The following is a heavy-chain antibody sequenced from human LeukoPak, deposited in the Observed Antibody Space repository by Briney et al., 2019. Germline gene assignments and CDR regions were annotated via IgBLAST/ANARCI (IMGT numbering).Heavy chain of an antibody. V-gene: IGHV3-23*01. CDR2: FSGSGGRT. CDR3: AKGLWDILVVPDAPFDY. D-gene: IGHD2-2*01. Sequence: GGSLRLSCAASGFNFNSFAMSWVRQAPGKGLEWVSTFSGSGGRTYYADSLKGRFTISRDNSKDTLYLQMNSLRAEDTAVYYCAKGLWDILVVPDAPFDYWGQGTLVTVSS. CDR1: GFNFNSFA. J-gene: IGHJ4*02.